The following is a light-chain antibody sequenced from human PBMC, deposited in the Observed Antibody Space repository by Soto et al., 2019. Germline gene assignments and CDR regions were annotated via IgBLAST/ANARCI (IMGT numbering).Light chain of an antibody. CDR1: QGISSN. V-gene: IGKV1-8*01. Sequence: AIRMTQSPSSLSASTGDRVIITCRASQGISSNFAWYQQKPGKAPKLLIYAASTLQSGVPSRFSGSGSGTDFTLTISCLQSEDFATYYCQQDYSYPLTFGGGTKVEIK. J-gene: IGKJ4*02. CDR3: QQDYSYPLT. CDR2: AAS.